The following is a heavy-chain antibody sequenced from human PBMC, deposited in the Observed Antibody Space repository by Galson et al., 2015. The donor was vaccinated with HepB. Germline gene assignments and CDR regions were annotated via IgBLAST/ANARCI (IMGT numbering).Heavy chain of an antibody. CDR3: GRVSGTIYYYGLDV. CDR2: TYYRAKWYN. Sequence: CAISGDSVSNNNAAWNWIRQSPSRGLEWLGRTYYRAKWYNDYAPAVRSRITINPDTSKNQLSLQLNSVTPDDSAVYYCGRVSGTIYYYGLDVWGQGTTVTVSS. V-gene: IGHV6-1*01. D-gene: IGHD1/OR15-1a*01. CDR1: GDSVSNNNAA. J-gene: IGHJ6*02.